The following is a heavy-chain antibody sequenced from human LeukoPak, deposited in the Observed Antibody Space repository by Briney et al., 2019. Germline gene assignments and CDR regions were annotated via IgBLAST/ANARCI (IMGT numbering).Heavy chain of an antibody. J-gene: IGHJ4*02. D-gene: IGHD6-19*01. CDR2: IKTKSEGGTT. V-gene: IGHV3-15*01. CDR1: GFTFSNAG. CDR3: TTSSG. Sequence: GGSLRLSCTASGFTFSNAGMNWVRQAPGKGLEWVGRIKTKSEGGTTDYAAPAKGRFTISRDDSKNTLYLQMNSLKTEDTAVYYCTTSSGWGQGTLVTVSS.